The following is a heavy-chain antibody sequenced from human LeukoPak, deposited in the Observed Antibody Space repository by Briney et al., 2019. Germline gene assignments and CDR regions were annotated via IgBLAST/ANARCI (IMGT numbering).Heavy chain of an antibody. Sequence: GGSLRLSCAASGFTFSSYGMRWVRQAPGKGLEWVAVISYDGSNKYYADSVKGRFTISRDNSKNTLYLQMNSLRAEDTAVYYCARDRRPYYYGSGSFFDYWGQGTLVTVSS. D-gene: IGHD3-10*01. CDR3: ARDRRPYYYGSGSFFDY. CDR1: GFTFSSYG. J-gene: IGHJ4*02. CDR2: ISYDGSNK. V-gene: IGHV3-30*03.